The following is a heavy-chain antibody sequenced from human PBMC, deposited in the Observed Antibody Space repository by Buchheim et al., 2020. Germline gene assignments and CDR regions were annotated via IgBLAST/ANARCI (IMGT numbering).Heavy chain of an antibody. D-gene: IGHD6-13*01. J-gene: IGHJ4*02. Sequence: QVQLVQSGSELKKPGASVKVSCKASGYTFTNYALNWVRQAPGQGLEWMGWINTNTGDPTYAQGFTGRFVFSLDTTVSTEVLQISNLKAEDTAVYYCVRGGNSTSWPAFDYWGQGTL. V-gene: IGHV7-4-1*02. CDR2: INTNTGDP. CDR3: VRGGNSTSWPAFDY. CDR1: GYTFTNYA.